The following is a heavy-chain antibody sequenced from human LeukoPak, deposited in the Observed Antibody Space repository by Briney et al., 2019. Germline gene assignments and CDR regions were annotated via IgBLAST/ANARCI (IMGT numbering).Heavy chain of an antibody. D-gene: IGHD6-13*01. CDR2: FYFSGTT. Sequence: SETLSLTCTVSGGSISSSSYYWGWIRQPPGKGLEWIGSFYFSGTTYYNPSLKSRVTISVDTSKNQFSLKLSSVTAADTAVYYCASWYSSSWTGYFQHWGQGTPVTVSS. J-gene: IGHJ1*01. CDR3: ASWYSSSWTGYFQH. V-gene: IGHV4-39*01. CDR1: GGSISSSSYY.